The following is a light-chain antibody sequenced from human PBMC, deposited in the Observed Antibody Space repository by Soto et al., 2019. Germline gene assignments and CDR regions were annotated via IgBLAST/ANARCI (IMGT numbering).Light chain of an antibody. CDR2: GAS. CDR1: QSVGTS. J-gene: IGKJ5*01. Sequence: PGDSAALSCRPSQSVGTSLAWYQQKPGQAPRLLIYGASSRATGIPDRFSGSGPGTDFTLTISSLQPEDFAVYYCQQDYNLPITFGQGTRLEIK. CDR3: QQDYNLPIT. V-gene: IGKV3D-7*01.